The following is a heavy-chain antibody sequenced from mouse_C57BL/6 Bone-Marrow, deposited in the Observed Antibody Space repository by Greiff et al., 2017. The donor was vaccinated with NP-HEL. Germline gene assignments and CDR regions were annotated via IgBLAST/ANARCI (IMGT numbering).Heavy chain of an antibody. Sequence: QVQLKQSGAELARPGASVKLSCKASGYTFTSYGISWVKQRTGQGLEWIGEIYPRSGNTYYNEKFKGKATLTADKSSSTAYMELRSLTSEDSAVDFCAREYDYGRCDWGQGTTLTVSS. J-gene: IGHJ2*01. D-gene: IGHD1-1*01. CDR1: GYTFTSYG. CDR2: IYPRSGNT. V-gene: IGHV1-81*01. CDR3: AREYDYGRCD.